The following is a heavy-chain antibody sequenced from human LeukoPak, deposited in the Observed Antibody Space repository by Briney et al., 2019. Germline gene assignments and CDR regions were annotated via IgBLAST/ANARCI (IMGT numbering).Heavy chain of an antibody. CDR2: IIPIFGTA. Sequence: GASVKVSCKASGGTFSSYAISWVRQAPGQGLEWMGGIIPIFGTANYAQKLQGRVTMTTDTSTSTAYMELRSLRSDDTAVYYCARDPYYVWGSYRSDPDFDYWGQGTLVTVSS. V-gene: IGHV1-69*05. CDR1: GGTFSSYA. CDR3: ARDPYYVWGSYRSDPDFDY. D-gene: IGHD3-16*02. J-gene: IGHJ4*02.